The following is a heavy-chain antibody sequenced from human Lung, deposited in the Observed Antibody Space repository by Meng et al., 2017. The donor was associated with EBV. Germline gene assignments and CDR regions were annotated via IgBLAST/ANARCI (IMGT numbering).Heavy chain of an antibody. V-gene: IGHV4-30-4*01. J-gene: IGHJ4*02. CDR3: ARTHFYDSSNYGFDY. D-gene: IGHD3-22*01. Sequence: LPGQGPGLVTPSPTLSLTCTVSCGSISSVDYYWSWIRQPPGKGLEWIGYISYSGSTYYNPYLKSRVTISVDTSKNQFSLKLSSVTAADTAVYYCARTHFYDSSNYGFDYWGQGTLVTVSS. CDR1: CGSISSVDYY. CDR2: ISYSGST.